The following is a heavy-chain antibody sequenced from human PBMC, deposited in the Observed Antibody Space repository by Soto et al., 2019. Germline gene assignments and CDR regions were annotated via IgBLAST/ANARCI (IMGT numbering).Heavy chain of an antibody. CDR1: GFTFSSYG. J-gene: IGHJ4*02. D-gene: IGHD6-6*01. CDR2: ISYDGSNK. V-gene: IGHV3-30*18. CDR3: AKGHYSSSSPTWFDY. Sequence: GGSLRLSCAASGFTFSSYGMHWVRQAPGKGLEWVAVISYDGSNKYYADSVKGRFTISRDNSKNTLYLQMNSLRAEDTAVYYCAKGHYSSSSPTWFDYWGQGTLVTVSS.